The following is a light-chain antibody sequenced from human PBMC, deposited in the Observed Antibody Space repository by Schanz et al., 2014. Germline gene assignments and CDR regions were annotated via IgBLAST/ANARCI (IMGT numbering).Light chain of an antibody. V-gene: IGKV3-15*01. CDR1: QSISSN. Sequence: EIVMTQSSGTLSVSPGERATLSCRASQSISSNLAWYQQKPGQAPRLLIYGASTRATGIPARFSGSGSGTEFTLTISSLQSEDFAVYYCQQYNNWPQTFGQGTKLEIK. CDR3: QQYNNWPQT. J-gene: IGKJ2*01. CDR2: GAS.